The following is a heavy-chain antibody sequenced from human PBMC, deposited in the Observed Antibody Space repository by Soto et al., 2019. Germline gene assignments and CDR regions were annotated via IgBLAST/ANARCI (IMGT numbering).Heavy chain of an antibody. CDR3: AGTTRTMNY. Sequence: QVQLVESGGGVVQPGGSLRLSCAASGFSFSNYAMHWVRKAPGKGLEWVTIISDDGSNKYYTDSVKGRFTISRDNSKNTLYLQMNSLRTEDTAIYYCAGTTRTMNYWGQGTLVTVSS. J-gene: IGHJ4*02. CDR2: ISDDGSNK. D-gene: IGHD1-1*01. CDR1: GFSFSNYA. V-gene: IGHV3-30-3*01.